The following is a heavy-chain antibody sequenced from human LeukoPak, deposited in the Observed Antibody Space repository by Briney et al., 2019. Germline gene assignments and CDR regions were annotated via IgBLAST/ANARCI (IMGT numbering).Heavy chain of an antibody. V-gene: IGHV3-30*18. D-gene: IGHD2-21*02. Sequence: GRSLRLSCAASGFTFSSYGMPWVRQAPSKGLEWVAVISYDGSNKYYADSVKGRFTISRDNSKNTLYLQMNSLRAEDTAVYYCAKAAYCGGDCLGFDYWGQGTLVTVSS. CDR2: ISYDGSNK. CDR3: AKAAYCGGDCLGFDY. J-gene: IGHJ4*02. CDR1: GFTFSSYG.